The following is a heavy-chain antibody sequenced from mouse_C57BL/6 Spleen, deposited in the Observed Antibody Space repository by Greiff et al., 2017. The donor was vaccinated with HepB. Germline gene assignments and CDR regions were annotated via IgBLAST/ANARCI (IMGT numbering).Heavy chain of an antibody. CDR1: GYTFTSYG. J-gene: IGHJ1*03. D-gene: IGHD1-1*01. CDR2: IYPRSGNT. CDR3: AVITTVVARWYFDV. Sequence: QVQLKESGAELARPGASVKLSCKASGYTFTSYGISWVKQRTGQGLEWIGEIYPRSGNTYYNEKFKGKATLTADKSSSTAYMELRSLTSEDSAVYFCAVITTVVARWYFDVWGTGTTVTVSS. V-gene: IGHV1-81*01.